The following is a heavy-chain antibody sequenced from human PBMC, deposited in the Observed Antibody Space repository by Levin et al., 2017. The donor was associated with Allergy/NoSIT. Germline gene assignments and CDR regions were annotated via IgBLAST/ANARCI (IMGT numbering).Heavy chain of an antibody. CDR1: GDSISRNNHY. CDR2: IYNSAST. J-gene: IGHJ4*02. CDR3: ARHRLATSRPDFDY. Sequence: SETLSLTCTVSGDSISRNNHYWAWIRQPPGKGLEWIGSIYNSASTYYNPSLKSRVTISVDTSKTQFSLRLSFVTAADTAFYYCARHRLATSRPDFDYWGQGALVSVSS. V-gene: IGHV4-39*01. D-gene: IGHD3-16*01.